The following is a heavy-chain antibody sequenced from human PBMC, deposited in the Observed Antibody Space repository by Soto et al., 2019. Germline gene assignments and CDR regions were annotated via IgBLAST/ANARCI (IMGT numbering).Heavy chain of an antibody. CDR1: GGSISSSSYY. D-gene: IGHD3-22*01. J-gene: IGHJ4*02. CDR3: ARLSYYDSSGYYWAPPDY. V-gene: IGHV4-39*01. CDR2: IYYSGST. Sequence: SETLSLTCTFSGGSISSSSYYWGWIRQPPGKGLEWIGSIYYSGSTYYNPSLKSRVTISVDTSKNQFSLKLSSVTAADTAVYYCARLSYYDSSGYYWAPPDYWGQGTLVTVSS.